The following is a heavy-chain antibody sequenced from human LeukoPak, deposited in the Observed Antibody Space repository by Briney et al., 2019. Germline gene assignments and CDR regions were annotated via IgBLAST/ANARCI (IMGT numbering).Heavy chain of an antibody. CDR2: IYPDDSDT. CDR3: ARGGNHDYYYYYMDV. D-gene: IGHD1-14*01. CDR1: GYSFTSYW. V-gene: IGHV5-51*01. Sequence: GESLKISCKGSGYSFTSYWIGWVRQMPGKGLEWMGSIYPDDSDTRYTPSFEGQVTISADKSSSTAYLQWSSLKASDTGMYYCARGGNHDYYYYYMDVWGKGTTITVSS. J-gene: IGHJ6*03.